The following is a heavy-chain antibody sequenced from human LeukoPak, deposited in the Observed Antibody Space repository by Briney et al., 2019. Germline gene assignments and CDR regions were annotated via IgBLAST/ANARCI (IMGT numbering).Heavy chain of an antibody. J-gene: IGHJ4*02. D-gene: IGHD3-3*01. CDR1: GFIFSPYW. Sequence: GGSLRLSCEASGFIFSPYWMSWVRQAPGKGLEWVANIKQDGGETYYADSVKGRFTISRDNAKSSLYLQMNSLRAEDTAVYYCAKDGGFLEWLLFTPTFDYWGQGTLVTVSS. CDR2: IKQDGGET. CDR3: AKDGGFLEWLLFTPTFDY. V-gene: IGHV3-7*03.